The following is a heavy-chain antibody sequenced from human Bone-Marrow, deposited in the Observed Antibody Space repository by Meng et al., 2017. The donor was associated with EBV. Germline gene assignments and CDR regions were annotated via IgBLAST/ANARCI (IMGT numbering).Heavy chain of an antibody. D-gene: IGHD4-17*01. V-gene: IGHV4-59*01. J-gene: IGHJ4*02. CDR2: IYYSGST. Sequence: QVQLPESGPGLVKPSEXLSLTCTVSGGSISSYYWSWIRQPPGKGLEWIGYIYYSGSTNYNPSLKSRVTISVDTSKNQFSLKLSSVTAADTAVYYCARAPNYGDYGFDYWGQGTLVTVSS. CDR3: ARAPNYGDYGFDY. CDR1: GGSISSYY.